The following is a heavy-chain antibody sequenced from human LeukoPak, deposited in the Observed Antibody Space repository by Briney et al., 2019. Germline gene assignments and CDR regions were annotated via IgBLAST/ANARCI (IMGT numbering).Heavy chain of an antibody. CDR1: GFTVSDYY. Sequence: GGSLGLSCAASGFTVSDYYMSWVRQAPGKGLEWVSVIYTGGSTSYADSVKGRFTISRDNSKNTLYLQMNSLRAEDTAVYYCARDLQGPFDPWGQGTLVTVSS. CDR2: IYTGGST. J-gene: IGHJ5*02. CDR3: ARDLQGPFDP. V-gene: IGHV3-53*01.